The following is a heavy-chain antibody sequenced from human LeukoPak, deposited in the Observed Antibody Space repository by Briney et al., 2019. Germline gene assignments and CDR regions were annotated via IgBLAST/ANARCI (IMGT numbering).Heavy chain of an antibody. CDR3: ARGGDTYGFDY. D-gene: IGHD5-18*01. Sequence: GGSLRLSCAASGITFSTYSMNWVRQAPGKGLQWVSSISSSRAYIYYADSLKGRFTISRDNAKNSLYLQMNSLRAEDTAVYYCARGGDTYGFDYWGQGTLVTVSS. CDR1: GITFSTYS. V-gene: IGHV3-21*01. CDR2: ISSSRAYI. J-gene: IGHJ4*02.